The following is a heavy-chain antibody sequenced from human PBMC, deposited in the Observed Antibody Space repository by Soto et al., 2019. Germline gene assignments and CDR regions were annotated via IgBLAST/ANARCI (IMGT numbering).Heavy chain of an antibody. Sequence: ASVKVSCKASGYTFTSYDINWVRQATGQGLEWMGWMNPNSGNTGYAQKFQGRVTMTRNTSISTAYMELSSLRSEDTAVYYCARVSSSITIFGVVTTRAHDYWGQGTLVTVSS. J-gene: IGHJ4*02. V-gene: IGHV1-8*01. CDR2: MNPNSGNT. CDR3: ARVSSSITIFGVVTTRAHDY. CDR1: GYTFTSYD. D-gene: IGHD3-3*01.